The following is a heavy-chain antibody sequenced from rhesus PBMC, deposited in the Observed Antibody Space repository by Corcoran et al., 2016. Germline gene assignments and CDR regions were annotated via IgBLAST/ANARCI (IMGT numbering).Heavy chain of an antibody. CDR1: GFTFDDYA. Sequence: EVQLVESGGGVVQPGGSLRLSCAASGFTFDDYAMHWVRQAPGKGLEWVYGISWSGGSTYYADSVKGQFTISRDNAKNSLYLQMGSLRAEDTALYYCARVEKWGGSHHFDYWGQGVLVTVSS. CDR2: ISWSGGST. D-gene: IGHD6-25*01. CDR3: ARVEKWGGSHHFDY. V-gene: IGHV3-201*01. J-gene: IGHJ4*01.